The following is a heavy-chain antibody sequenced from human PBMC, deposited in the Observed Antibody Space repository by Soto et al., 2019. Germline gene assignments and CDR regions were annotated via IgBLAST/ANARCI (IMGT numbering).Heavy chain of an antibody. CDR2: IYYSGST. V-gene: IGHV4-30-4*01. D-gene: IGHD3-3*01. Sequence: QVQLQESGPGLVKPSQTLSLTCTVSGGSISSGDYYWSWIRQPPGKGLEWIGYIYYSGSTYYNPSLKSRVTISVDTSKNQFSLKLSSVTAADTAVYYCARATRITIFGVVTDLGDYWGQETLVTVSS. CDR3: ARATRITIFGVVTDLGDY. J-gene: IGHJ4*02. CDR1: GGSISSGDYY.